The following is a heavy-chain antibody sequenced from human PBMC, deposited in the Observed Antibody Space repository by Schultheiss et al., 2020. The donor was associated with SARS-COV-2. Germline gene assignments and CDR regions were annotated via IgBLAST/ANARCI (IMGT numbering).Heavy chain of an antibody. CDR1: GVSISTTGYY. CDR3: ARDPGPYSGSYYY. J-gene: IGHJ4*02. Sequence: SETLSLTCTVSGVSISTTGYYWSWIRQHPGKGLEWIGYISYSGSTYYNPSLKSRLIISVDTSKNHFSLNLRSVTAADTAVYYCARDPGPYSGSYYYWGQGTLVTVSS. CDR2: ISYSGST. V-gene: IGHV4-31*03. D-gene: IGHD1-26*01.